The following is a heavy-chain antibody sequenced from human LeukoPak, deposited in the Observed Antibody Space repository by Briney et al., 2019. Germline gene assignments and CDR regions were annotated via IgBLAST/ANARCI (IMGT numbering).Heavy chain of an antibody. D-gene: IGHD2-8*01. Sequence: PSQTLSLTCTVSGGSISSGGYYWSWIRQPPGKGLEWIGYIYHSGSTYYNLSLKSRVTISVDRSKNQFSLKLSSVTAADTAVYYCARGRDDRMVSAFDIWGQGTMVTVSS. J-gene: IGHJ3*02. CDR3: ARGRDDRMVSAFDI. CDR2: IYHSGST. CDR1: GGSISSGGYY. V-gene: IGHV4-30-2*01.